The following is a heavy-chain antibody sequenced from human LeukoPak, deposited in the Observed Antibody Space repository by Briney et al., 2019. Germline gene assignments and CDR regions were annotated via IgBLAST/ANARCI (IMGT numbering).Heavy chain of an antibody. V-gene: IGHV3-23*01. CDR2: ISGSGGST. CDR1: GFTFSTYW. Sequence: GGSLRLSCGASGFTFSTYWMSWVRQAPGKGLEWVSAISGSGGSTYYADSVKGRFTISRDNSKNTLYLQMNSLRVEDTAIYYCAKDGDSGGYYVLYYFNYWGQGTLITVSS. CDR3: AKDGDSGGYYVLYYFNY. D-gene: IGHD3-22*01. J-gene: IGHJ4*02.